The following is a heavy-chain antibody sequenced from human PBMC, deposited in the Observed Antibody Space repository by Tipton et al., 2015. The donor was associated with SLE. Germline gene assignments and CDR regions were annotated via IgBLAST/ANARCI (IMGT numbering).Heavy chain of an antibody. D-gene: IGHD2-8*01. CDR3: ARGGASVLIRNCYFDY. J-gene: IGHJ4*01. CDR1: GGSITSSSYF. Sequence: TLSLTCTVSGGSITSSSYFWGWIRQSPGKGLEWIGSIYYSGSTYYNPSLKSRVSISVDTSKNQFFLNLHSVTAADTAVYYCARGGASVLIRNCYFDYWGQGSLVTVSS. V-gene: IGHV4-39*07. CDR2: IYYSGST.